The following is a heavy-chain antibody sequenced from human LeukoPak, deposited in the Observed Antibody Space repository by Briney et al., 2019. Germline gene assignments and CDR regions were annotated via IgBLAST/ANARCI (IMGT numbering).Heavy chain of an antibody. Sequence: GGSLRLSCAASGFTFSGSAMHWVRQASGKGLEWVGRIRSKANSYATAYAASVKGRFTISRDDSKNTAYLQMNSLKTEDTAVYYCTRRGEQWLDYWGQGTLVTVSS. V-gene: IGHV3-73*01. CDR3: TRRGEQWLDY. J-gene: IGHJ4*02. CDR1: GFTFSGSA. CDR2: IRSKANSYAT. D-gene: IGHD6-19*01.